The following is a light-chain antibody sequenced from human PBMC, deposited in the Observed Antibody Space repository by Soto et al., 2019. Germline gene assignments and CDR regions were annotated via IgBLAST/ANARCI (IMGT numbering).Light chain of an antibody. V-gene: IGKV3-20*01. CDR1: QSVSSTY. CDR2: GAS. CDR3: QHFVTSLMWP. J-gene: IGKJ1*01. Sequence: SAVALSLNQGERATLSCRAIQSVSSTYLIWYQQTPGQAPRLLIYGASSRATGVPDRFSAGGSGTDFTLTINIQEPEDFAVCYCQHFVTSLMWPFGQVT.